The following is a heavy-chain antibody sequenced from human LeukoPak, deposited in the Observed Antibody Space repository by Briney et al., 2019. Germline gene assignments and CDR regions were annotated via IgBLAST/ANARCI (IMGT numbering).Heavy chain of an antibody. CDR3: AKIWFDP. Sequence: KTGGSLRLSCAASGFTFSTYAMSWVRQAPGKGLEWVSVVSGTGGRTYYADSVKGRFTISRDNSKNTLYLQMNSLRAEDTAVYYCAKIWFDPWGQGTLVTVSS. CDR1: GFTFSTYA. CDR2: VSGTGGRT. J-gene: IGHJ5*02. V-gene: IGHV3-23*01.